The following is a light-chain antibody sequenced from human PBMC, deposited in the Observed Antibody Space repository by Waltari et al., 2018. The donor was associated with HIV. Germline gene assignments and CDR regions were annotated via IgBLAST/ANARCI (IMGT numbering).Light chain of an antibody. CDR2: RNN. V-gene: IGLV1-47*01. J-gene: IGLJ2*01. Sequence: QSVLTQPPSASGTPGQRVTISCSGSSSNLGINYVYWYQQLPGTAPKLLLYRNNQRPSGGPDRFAGAKSGTSAALAISGLRSDDEGDYYCAAWDDSLSGVIVGGGTKLTVL. CDR3: AAWDDSLSGVI. CDR1: SSNLGINY.